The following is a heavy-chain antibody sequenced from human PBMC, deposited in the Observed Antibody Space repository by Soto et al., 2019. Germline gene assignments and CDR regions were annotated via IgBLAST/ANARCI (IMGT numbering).Heavy chain of an antibody. J-gene: IGHJ4*02. Sequence: QVQLVESGGGVVQPGRSLRLSCAASGFIFSSYTMHWVRQAPDKGLEWVAVISYDGSNEYYADSVKGRFTISRDNSKNTLYLQMNSLRAEDTAVFYCARGFYDSWSGYPILKYFDYWGQGTLVTVSS. D-gene: IGHD3-3*01. CDR1: GFIFSSYT. V-gene: IGHV3-30-3*01. CDR3: ARGFYDSWSGYPILKYFDY. CDR2: ISYDGSNE.